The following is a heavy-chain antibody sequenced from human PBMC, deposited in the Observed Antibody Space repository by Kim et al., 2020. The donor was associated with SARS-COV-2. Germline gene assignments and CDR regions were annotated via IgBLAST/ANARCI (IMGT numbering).Heavy chain of an antibody. CDR3: ATGPIRRTNWFDP. V-gene: IGHV1-24*01. J-gene: IGHJ5*02. Sequence: IYSPKFKGRDTMTEDTSTDTAYMELSSLRSEDTAVYYCATGPIRRTNWFDPWGQGTLVTVSS.